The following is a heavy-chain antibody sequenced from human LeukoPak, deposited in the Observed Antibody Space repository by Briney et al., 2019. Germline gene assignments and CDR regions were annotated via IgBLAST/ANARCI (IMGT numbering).Heavy chain of an antibody. CDR3: ARAPDPTIHSGMDV. D-gene: IGHD4/OR15-4a*01. CDR1: GGSFSGYY. V-gene: IGHV4-34*01. CDR2: INHSGRT. J-gene: IGHJ6*02. Sequence: PSETLSLTCAVYGGSFSGYYWSWIRQPPGKGLEGIGEINHSGRTNYNPSLKRRVTISVDTSKNQFSLKLSSVTAADTDVYYCARAPDPTIHSGMDVWGQGTTVTVSS.